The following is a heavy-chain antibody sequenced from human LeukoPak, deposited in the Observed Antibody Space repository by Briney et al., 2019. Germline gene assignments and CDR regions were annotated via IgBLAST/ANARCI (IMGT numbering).Heavy chain of an antibody. J-gene: IGHJ4*02. V-gene: IGHV3-30*18. CDR2: ISYDGSNK. Sequence: PGGPLRLSCAASGFTFSSYGMHWVRQAPGKGLEWVAVISYDGSNKYYADSVKGRFTISRDNSKNTLYLQMNSLRAEDTAVYYCAKEGFDGRYYPYFDYWGQGTLVTDSS. D-gene: IGHD1-26*01. CDR3: AKEGFDGRYYPYFDY. CDR1: GFTFSSYG.